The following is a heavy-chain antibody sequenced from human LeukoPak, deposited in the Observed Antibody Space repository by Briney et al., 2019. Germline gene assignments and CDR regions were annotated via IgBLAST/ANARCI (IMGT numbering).Heavy chain of an antibody. D-gene: IGHD6-13*01. J-gene: IGHJ6*02. CDR2: ISGSGGST. CDR3: AKDSGSSWYFSYGMDV. Sequence: GGSLRLSCAASGFTFSSYAMSWVRQAPGKGLEWVSAISGSGGSTYYADSVKGRFTISRDNSKNTLYLQMNSLRAEDTAVYYCAKDSGSSWYFSYGMDVWGQGTTVIVSS. V-gene: IGHV3-23*01. CDR1: GFTFSSYA.